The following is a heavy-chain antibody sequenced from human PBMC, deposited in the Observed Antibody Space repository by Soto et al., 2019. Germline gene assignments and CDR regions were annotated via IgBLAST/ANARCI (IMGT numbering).Heavy chain of an antibody. V-gene: IGHV1-2*02. CDR1: GNPLTSFY. D-gene: IGHD3-9*01. CDR2: LSPTTGGT. CDR3: ARPPGYVTDWYYFDT. Sequence: ASVKVSCKTSGNPLTSFYIHWVRQAPGQGLEWVGRLSPTTGGTNYAQHFQGRVTVTWDMSTFTAYMELSSLIYEDTAVYYCARPPGYVTDWYYFDTWGQGTQVTVSS. J-gene: IGHJ4*02.